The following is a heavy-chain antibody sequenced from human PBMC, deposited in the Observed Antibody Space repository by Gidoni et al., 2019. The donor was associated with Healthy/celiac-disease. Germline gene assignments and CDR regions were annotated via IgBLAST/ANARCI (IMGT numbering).Heavy chain of an antibody. D-gene: IGHD6-13*01. V-gene: IGHV3-30-3*01. J-gene: IGHJ6*04. CDR2: ISDDGSNK. CDR3: ARDERNSSWYFLPYYYYYGMDV. Sequence: QAPGKGLEWVAVISDDGSNKYYADSVKGRFTISRDNSKNTLYLQMNSLRAEDTAVYYCARDERNSSWYFLPYYYYYGMDVWGKGTTVTVSS.